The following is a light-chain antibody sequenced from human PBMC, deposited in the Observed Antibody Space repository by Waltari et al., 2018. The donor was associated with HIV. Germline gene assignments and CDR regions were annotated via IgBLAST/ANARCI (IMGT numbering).Light chain of an antibody. CDR3: ASWEDSLHGPV. Sequence: QSVLTQPPSASGTPGQRVTISCSGSRSNIVNNHVEWYQQLPGTAPKLLIYSNNQRPSGVPDRISGSKSGTSASLAIGGLQSDDEADYYCASWEDSLHGPVFGGGTKLTVL. J-gene: IGLJ2*01. CDR2: SNN. V-gene: IGLV1-44*01. CDR1: RSNIVNNH.